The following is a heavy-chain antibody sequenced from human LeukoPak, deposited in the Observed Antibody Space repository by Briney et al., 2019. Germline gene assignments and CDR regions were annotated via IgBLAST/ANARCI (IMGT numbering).Heavy chain of an antibody. Sequence: ASVKVSCKASGYTFTGYYMHWVRQAPGQGLEWMGWVNPNSGGTNYAQKFQGRVTMTRDTSISTAYMELSRLRSDDTAVYYCARVEDYDFWSGYRYYFDYWGQGTLVTVSS. CDR1: GYTFTGYY. CDR2: VNPNSGGT. V-gene: IGHV1-2*02. D-gene: IGHD3-3*01. CDR3: ARVEDYDFWSGYRYYFDY. J-gene: IGHJ4*02.